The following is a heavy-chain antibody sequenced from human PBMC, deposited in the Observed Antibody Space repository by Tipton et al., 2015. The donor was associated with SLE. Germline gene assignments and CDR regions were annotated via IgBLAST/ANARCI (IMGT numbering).Heavy chain of an antibody. CDR3: ARDRPRGLFDD. CDR2: LNEHGDEK. D-gene: IGHD3-16*01. V-gene: IGHV3-7*03. Sequence: GSLRLSCASSGFSLSSYWMSWVRKAPGKGLEWVANLNEHGDEKYYGESVRGRFTISRDNAKNSLYLQMDNLRPEDTAVYYCARDRPRGLFDDWGQGTMVTVAS. J-gene: IGHJ4*02. CDR1: GFSLSSYW.